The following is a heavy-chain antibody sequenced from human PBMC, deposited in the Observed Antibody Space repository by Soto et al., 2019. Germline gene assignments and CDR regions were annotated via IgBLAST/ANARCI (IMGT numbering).Heavy chain of an antibody. V-gene: IGHV3-30-3*01. J-gene: IGHJ4*02. CDR3: ARGHSSSWKLFDY. D-gene: IGHD6-13*01. CDR2: ISYDGSNK. CDR1: GFTFSSYA. Sequence: GESLKISCAASGFTFSSYAMHWVRQAPGKGLEWVAVISYDGSNKYYADSVKGRFTISRDNSKNTLYLQMNSLRAEDTAVYYCARGHSSSWKLFDYWGQGTLVTVSS.